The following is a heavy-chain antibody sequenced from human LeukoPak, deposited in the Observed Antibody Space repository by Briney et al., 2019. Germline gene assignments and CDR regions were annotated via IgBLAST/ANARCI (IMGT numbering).Heavy chain of an antibody. Sequence: PSETLSLTCTVSGGSISSSSYYWGWIRQPPGKGLDWIGSIYYSGSTYYNPSLKSRVTISVDTSKNQFSLKLSSVTAADTAVYYCARQKHANPSWLDYFDYWGQGTLVTVSS. J-gene: IGHJ4*02. CDR3: ARQKHANPSWLDYFDY. V-gene: IGHV4-39*01. CDR2: IYYSGST. D-gene: IGHD3-10*01. CDR1: GGSISSSSYY.